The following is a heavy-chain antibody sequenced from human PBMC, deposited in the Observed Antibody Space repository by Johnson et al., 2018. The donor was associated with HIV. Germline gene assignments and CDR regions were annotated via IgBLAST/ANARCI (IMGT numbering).Heavy chain of an antibody. Sequence: VQLVESGGGLVQPGGSLRLSCAASGFTFSDYYMSWIRQAPGKGLEWVSYISSSGSTIYYADSVKGRFTISRDNAKNSLFLQMNSLRAEDTAVYYCARDSTPWGDDYVDYAFDIWGQGTMVTVSS. CDR1: GFTFSDYY. CDR2: ISSSGSTI. D-gene: IGHD4-17*01. V-gene: IGHV3-11*04. J-gene: IGHJ3*02. CDR3: ARDSTPWGDDYVDYAFDI.